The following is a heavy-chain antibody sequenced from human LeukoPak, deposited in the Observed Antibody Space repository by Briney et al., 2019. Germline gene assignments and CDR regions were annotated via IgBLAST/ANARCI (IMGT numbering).Heavy chain of an antibody. CDR2: ISSSGST. D-gene: IGHD3/OR15-3a*01. J-gene: IGHJ4*02. CDR1: GDSISSGDYY. Sequence: PSETLSLTCTVSGDSISSGDYYWSWIRQPDGKGLEWIGRISSSGSTNYNPSLKSRVTISVDTSKNQFSLKLSSVTAADTAVYYCARQTGSGLFILPGGQGTLVTVSS. CDR3: ARQTGSGLFILP. V-gene: IGHV4-61*02.